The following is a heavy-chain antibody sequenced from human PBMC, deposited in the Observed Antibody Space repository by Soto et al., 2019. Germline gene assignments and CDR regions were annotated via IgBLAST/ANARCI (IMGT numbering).Heavy chain of an antibody. J-gene: IGHJ4*02. Sequence: SETLSLTCTVSGGSISSYYWNWIRQPTGKGLEWIGYIYYSGNTKYNPSLKSRVTISVDPSKNQFSLKLSSETAAETAVYYCASFYYRGGYYSCDHWGQGTPVTVSS. CDR1: GGSISSYY. D-gene: IGHD3-22*01. CDR2: IYYSGNT. CDR3: ASFYYRGGYYSCDH. V-gene: IGHV4-59*01.